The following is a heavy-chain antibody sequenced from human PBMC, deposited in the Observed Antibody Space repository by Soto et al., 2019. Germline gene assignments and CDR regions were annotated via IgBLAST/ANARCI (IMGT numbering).Heavy chain of an antibody. J-gene: IGHJ5*02. CDR3: AIGRDWFGP. CDR1: GGSVSSAGYS. CDR2: IFHTGST. V-gene: IGHV4-30-2*01. Sequence: QLQLQESGSGLVKPSQTLSLTCAVSGGSVSSAGYSWTWIRQPPVKGLEWIGYIFHTGSTYYNPSLESRVSVSIDRANNRISLNLDSVTAADTAVYYFAIGRDWFGPWGQGTLVTVSS.